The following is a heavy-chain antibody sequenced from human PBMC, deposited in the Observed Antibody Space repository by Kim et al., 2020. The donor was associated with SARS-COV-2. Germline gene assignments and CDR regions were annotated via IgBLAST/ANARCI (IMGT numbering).Heavy chain of an antibody. J-gene: IGHJ4*02. Sequence: GGSLRLSCAASGFTFSSYSMNWVRQAPGKGLEWISSISSSSSYIYYADSVKGRFTISRDNARASLYLQRNSLRAEDTAVYYCARVLTSGWSYFDYWGQGTLVTVSS. CDR3: ARVLTSGWSYFDY. CDR1: GFTFSSYS. D-gene: IGHD6-19*01. CDR2: ISSSSSYI. V-gene: IGHV3-21*04.